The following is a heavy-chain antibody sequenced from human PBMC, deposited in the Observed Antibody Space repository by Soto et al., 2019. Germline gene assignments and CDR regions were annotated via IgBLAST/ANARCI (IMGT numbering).Heavy chain of an antibody. D-gene: IGHD5-18*01. J-gene: IGHJ6*02. V-gene: IGHV3-9*01. CDR3: AKLVDTAMGGTYYYYGMDV. Sequence: PGGSLRLSCAASGFTFDDYAMHWVRQAPGKGLEWVSGISWNSGSIGYADSVKGRLTISRDNAKNSLYLQMNSLRAEDTALYYCAKLVDTAMGGTYYYYGMDVWGQGTTVTVSS. CDR2: ISWNSGSI. CDR1: GFTFDDYA.